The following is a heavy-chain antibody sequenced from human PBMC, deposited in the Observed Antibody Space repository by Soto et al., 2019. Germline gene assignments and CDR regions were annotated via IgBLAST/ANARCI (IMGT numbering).Heavy chain of an antibody. J-gene: IGHJ6*02. Sequence: TSETLSLTCAVYGGSFSGYYWSWIRQPPGKGLEWIGEINHSGSTNYNPSLKSRVTISVDTSKNQFSLKLSSVTAADTAVYYCARGRYVLRFLEWLFPYGMDVWGQGTTVTVSS. V-gene: IGHV4-34*01. CDR2: INHSGST. D-gene: IGHD3-3*01. CDR1: GGSFSGYY. CDR3: ARGRYVLRFLEWLFPYGMDV.